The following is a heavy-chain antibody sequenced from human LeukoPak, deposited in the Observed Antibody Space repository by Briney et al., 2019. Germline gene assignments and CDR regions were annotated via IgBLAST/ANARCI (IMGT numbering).Heavy chain of an antibody. CDR2: IYHSGST. CDR3: ARLIPNDYYDSSGYPLEAFDI. Sequence: SQTLSLTCAVSGGSISGGGYSWSWIRQPPGKGLEWIGYIYHSGSTYYNPSLKSRVTISVDRSKNQFSLKLSSVTAADTAVYYCARLIPNDYYDSSGYPLEAFDIWGQGTMVTVSS. D-gene: IGHD3-22*01. V-gene: IGHV4-30-2*01. J-gene: IGHJ3*02. CDR1: GGSISGGGYS.